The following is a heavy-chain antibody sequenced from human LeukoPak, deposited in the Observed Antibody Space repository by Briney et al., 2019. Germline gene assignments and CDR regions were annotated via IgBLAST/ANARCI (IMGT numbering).Heavy chain of an antibody. V-gene: IGHV3-15*01. J-gene: IGHJ4*02. CDR2: IKSQTDNRTT. CDR1: GLTFSNAW. CDR3: TTFYY. Sequence: PGGSLRLSCAASGLTFSNAWMTWVRQAPGKGLEWVGRIKSQTDNRTTDYAAPVKGRFTISRDDSKNTLYLQMNSLKTEDTAVYYCTTFYYWGQGTLVTVSS.